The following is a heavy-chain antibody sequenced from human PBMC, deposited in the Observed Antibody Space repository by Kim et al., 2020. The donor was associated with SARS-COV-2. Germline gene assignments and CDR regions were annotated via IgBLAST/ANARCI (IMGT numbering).Heavy chain of an antibody. Sequence: GRFTISRDNAKNSLYLQMNSLRAEDTAVYYCARDLPTYYYDSSGTTAPDYWGQGTLVTVSS. J-gene: IGHJ4*02. D-gene: IGHD3-22*01. V-gene: IGHV3-11*05. CDR3: ARDLPTYYYDSSGTTAPDY.